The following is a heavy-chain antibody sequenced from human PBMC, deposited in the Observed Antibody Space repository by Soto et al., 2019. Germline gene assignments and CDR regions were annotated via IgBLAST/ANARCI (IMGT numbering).Heavy chain of an antibody. CDR2: IYYSGST. J-gene: IGHJ5*02. CDR3: ARASGNYYAWFDP. D-gene: IGHD1-26*01. V-gene: IGHV4-61*01. CDR1: GGSVSSGTYY. Sequence: PSETLSLTCTVSGGSVSSGTYYWSWIRQPPGQGLEWIAYIYYSGSTTYNPSLKSRVTMSIDTSKNQFSLKLNSVTAADTAVYYCARASGNYYAWFDPWGQGTLVTVSS.